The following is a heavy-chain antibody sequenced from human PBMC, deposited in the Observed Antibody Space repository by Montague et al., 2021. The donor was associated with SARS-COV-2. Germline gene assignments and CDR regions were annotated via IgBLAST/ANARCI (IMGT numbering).Heavy chain of an antibody. CDR3: ARDQNHGMDV. CDR2: IHGRGDGT. D-gene: IGHD1-14*01. Sequence: SLRLSCAASGFTFSSHGMYWVRQPPGKGLEWVSEIHGRGDGTYYADSVKGRFTISRDNSKNPLYLQMNSLRVEDTAVYYCARDQNHGMDVWGQGTTVIVAS. CDR1: GFTFSSHG. V-gene: IGHV3-23*01. J-gene: IGHJ6*02.